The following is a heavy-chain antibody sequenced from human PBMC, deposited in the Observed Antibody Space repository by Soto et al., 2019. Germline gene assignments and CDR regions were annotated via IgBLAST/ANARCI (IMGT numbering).Heavy chain of an antibody. Sequence: SETLSLTCTVSGGSISSGGYYWSWIRQPPGKGLEWIGNIYYSGSTNYNPSLKSRVTISVDTSKNQFSLKLSSVTAADTALYYCARLGTPGAGFDPWGQGTLVTVSS. J-gene: IGHJ5*02. CDR1: GGSISSGGYY. CDR3: ARLGTPGAGFDP. CDR2: IYYSGST. D-gene: IGHD1-1*01. V-gene: IGHV4-61*08.